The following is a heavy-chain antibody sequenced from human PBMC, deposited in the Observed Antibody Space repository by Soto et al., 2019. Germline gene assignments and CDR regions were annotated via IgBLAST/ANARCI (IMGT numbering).Heavy chain of an antibody. CDR3: VKDMKWGGMTTIHYFDS. CDR2: ISSNSDTI. V-gene: IGHV3-9*01. J-gene: IGHJ4*02. CDR1: GFTIDDYA. Sequence: EVQLVESGGGLVQPGRSLRLSCAASGFTIDDYAMHWVRQVPGKGLEWVSGISSNSDTIDYADSVKGRFTISRDNAKNSLFLQMNSLRPEGTALYYCVKDMKWGGMTTIHYFDSWGQGTLVTVSS. D-gene: IGHD1-26*01.